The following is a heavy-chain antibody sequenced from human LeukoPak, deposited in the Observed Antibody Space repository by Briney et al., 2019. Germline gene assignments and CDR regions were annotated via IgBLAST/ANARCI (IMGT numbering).Heavy chain of an antibody. D-gene: IGHD4-23*01. CDR2: INWNGGST. J-gene: IGHJ4*02. Sequence: GGSLRLSCATSGFTLDDYGMSWVRQAPGKGLEWVSGINWNGGSTGYADSVKGRFTISRDNAKNSLYLQMNSLRAEDTALYYCARADYGGVGRYFDYWGQGTLVTVSS. CDR3: ARADYGGVGRYFDY. CDR1: GFTLDDYG. V-gene: IGHV3-20*04.